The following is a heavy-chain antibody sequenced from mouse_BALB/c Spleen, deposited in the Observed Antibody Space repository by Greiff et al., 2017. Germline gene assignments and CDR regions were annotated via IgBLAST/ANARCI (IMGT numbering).Heavy chain of an antibody. CDR3: ARGAGITTARDYYAMDY. CDR1: GYSFTGYN. D-gene: IGHD1-2*01. V-gene: IGHV1-39*01. Sequence: VQLKESGPELEKPGASVKISCKASGYSFTGYNMNWVKQSNGKSLEWIGNIDPYYGGTSYNQKFKGKATLTVDKSSSTAYMQLKSLTSEDSAVYYCARGAGITTARDYYAMDYWGQGTSVTVSS. J-gene: IGHJ4*01. CDR2: IDPYYGGT.